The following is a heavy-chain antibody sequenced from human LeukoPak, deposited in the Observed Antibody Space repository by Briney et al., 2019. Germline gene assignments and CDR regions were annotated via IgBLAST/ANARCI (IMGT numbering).Heavy chain of an antibody. D-gene: IGHD2-15*01. CDR2: INPSVGST. CDR1: GYDFTTNY. J-gene: IGHJ4*02. Sequence: ASVKVSCKASGYDFTTNYIHWVRQAPGQGLEWMGTINPSVGSTTYGQRFQGRVTMTRDTSTTTVYMDLSSLTSEDTGIYYCAKGYCTGASCYVLDSWGQGTLVTVSS. V-gene: IGHV1-46*01. CDR3: AKGYCTGASCYVLDS.